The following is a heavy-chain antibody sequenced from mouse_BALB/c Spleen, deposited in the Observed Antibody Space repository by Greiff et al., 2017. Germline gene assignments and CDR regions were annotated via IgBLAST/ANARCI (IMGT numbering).Heavy chain of an antibody. CDR1: GYTFTSYW. CDR3: ARRDRYDY. D-gene: IGHD2-14*01. Sequence: VQLQQSGAELAKPGASVKMSCKASGYTFTSYWMHWVNQRPGQGLEWIGYINPSTGYTEYNQKFKDKATLTADKSSSTAYMQLSSLTSEDSAVYYCARRDRYDYWGQGTTLTVSS. V-gene: IGHV1-7*01. J-gene: IGHJ2*01. CDR2: INPSTGYT.